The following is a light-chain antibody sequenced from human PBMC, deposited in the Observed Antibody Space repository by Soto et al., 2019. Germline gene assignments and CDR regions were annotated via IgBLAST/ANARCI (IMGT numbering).Light chain of an antibody. CDR2: KAS. V-gene: IGKV1-5*03. Sequence: DIQLTQSPSTLSASVVDRVTITCRASQSISPWLAWYQQIPGEAPKLLIYKASSLESWFPSRFSGSGSGTEFTLTISSLQPDDVATYYCQQYATYWTFGQGTKVDIK. CDR1: QSISPW. J-gene: IGKJ1*01. CDR3: QQYATYWT.